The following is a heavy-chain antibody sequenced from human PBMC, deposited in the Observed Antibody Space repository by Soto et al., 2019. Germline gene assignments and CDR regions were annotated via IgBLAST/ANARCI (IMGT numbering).Heavy chain of an antibody. V-gene: IGHV4-4*02. Sequence: QVQLQESGPGVVKPSGTLSLTCAVSGDSISSGGWWSWVRQPPGKGLEWIGEIYHSGRTKYNQSLKSRVTILLDMSKNHFSLNLNSVNVADTAIYYCAKDGRNGYNLFYWGQGTRVTVSS. CDR2: IYHSGRT. D-gene: IGHD5-12*01. CDR1: GDSISSGGW. J-gene: IGHJ4*02. CDR3: AKDGRNGYNLFY.